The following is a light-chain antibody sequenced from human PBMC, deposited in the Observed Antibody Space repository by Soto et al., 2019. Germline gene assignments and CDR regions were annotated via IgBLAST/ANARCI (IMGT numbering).Light chain of an antibody. CDR2: AAS. V-gene: IGKV1-39*01. CDR1: QTIGYY. Sequence: IQMTQSPSSLSASVGDRVTITCRASQTIGYYLNWYQQKPGKAPKLLIYAASSLQSGVPSRFSGSGSGTDFTLTISSLQPEDFATYYCQQSYSTPFTFGPGTKVDIK. J-gene: IGKJ3*01. CDR3: QQSYSTPFT.